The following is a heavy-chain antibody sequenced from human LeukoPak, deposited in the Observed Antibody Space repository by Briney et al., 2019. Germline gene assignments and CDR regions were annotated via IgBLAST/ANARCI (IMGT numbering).Heavy chain of an antibody. CDR3: ARDHDFRLHY. V-gene: IGHV3-7*03. D-gene: IGHD3/OR15-3a*01. CDR2: INEDGSKK. Sequence: GGSLRLSCAASGFAFSDYWMSWVRQAPGKGLEWVANINEDGSKKHYLDSGEGRFTISRDNAKNSLYLQMNSLRAEDTAVFYCARDHDFRLHYWGQGTLVTVSS. J-gene: IGHJ4*02. CDR1: GFAFSDYW.